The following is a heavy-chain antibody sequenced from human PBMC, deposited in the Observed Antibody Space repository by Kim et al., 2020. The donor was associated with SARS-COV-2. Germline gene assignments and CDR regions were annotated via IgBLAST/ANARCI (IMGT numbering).Heavy chain of an antibody. V-gene: IGHV3-30*18. CDR2: ISYDGSNK. CDR3: AKSPHTATVIPNPVDY. D-gene: IGHD4-17*01. Sequence: GGSLRLSCAASGFTFSSYGMHWVRQAPGKGLEWVAVISYDGSNKYYADSVKGRFTISRDNSKNTLYLQMNSLRAEDTAVYYCAKSPHTATVIPNPVDYWGQGTLVTVSS. J-gene: IGHJ4*02. CDR1: GFTFSSYG.